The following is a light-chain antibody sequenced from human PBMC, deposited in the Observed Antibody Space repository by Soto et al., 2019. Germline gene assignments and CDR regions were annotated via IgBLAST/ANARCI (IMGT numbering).Light chain of an antibody. CDR1: QSVSNN. CDR3: QQYSSSPPT. J-gene: IGKJ1*01. V-gene: IGKV3D-15*01. CDR2: GAS. Sequence: EIVMTQSPATLSVSPGERATLSCRASQSVSNNLAWYQQQPGQAPRLLIYGASSRATGIPDRFSGSGSGTDFTLTISSLQPEDFAVYYCQQYSSSPPTFGQGTKVDI.